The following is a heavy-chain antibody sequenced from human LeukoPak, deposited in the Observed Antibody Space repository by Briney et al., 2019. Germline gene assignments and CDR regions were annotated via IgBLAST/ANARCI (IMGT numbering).Heavy chain of an antibody. Sequence: SETLSLTCAVSGYSISSGYYWGWIRQPPGKGLEWIGSIYHSGSTYYNPSLKSRVTISVDTSKNQFSLKLSSVTAADAAVYYCATGYYYESLPGFDYWGQGTLVTVSS. D-gene: IGHD3-22*01. CDR1: GYSISSGYY. V-gene: IGHV4-38-2*01. CDR2: IYHSGST. J-gene: IGHJ4*02. CDR3: ATGYYYESLPGFDY.